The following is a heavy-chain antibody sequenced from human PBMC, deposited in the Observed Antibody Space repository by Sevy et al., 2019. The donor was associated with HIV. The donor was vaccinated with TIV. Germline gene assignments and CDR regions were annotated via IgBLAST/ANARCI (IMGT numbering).Heavy chain of an antibody. Sequence: SETLSLTCSVSGDFINLYFWSWIRQPPGKGLEWIGYIYSSGSTNYNPSLKSRVTISLATSKDQFSLMLSSVTAADTAVYYCARESIGSVGDFDYWGQGTLVTVSS. D-gene: IGHD6-6*01. CDR3: ARESIGSVGDFDY. CDR2: IYSSGST. CDR1: GDFINLYF. J-gene: IGHJ4*02. V-gene: IGHV4-59*01.